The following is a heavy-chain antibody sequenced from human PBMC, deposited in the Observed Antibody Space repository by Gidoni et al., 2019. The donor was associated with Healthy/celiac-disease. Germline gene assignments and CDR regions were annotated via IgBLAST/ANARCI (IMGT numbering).Heavy chain of an antibody. CDR2: IYTSGST. J-gene: IGHJ4*02. Sequence: QVQLQESGAGLVKPSETRSLTCTVSGGSISSNSWSWIRQPAGKGLEWIGRIYTSGSTNYSPSLKSRVTLSVDTSKNQFSLKLSSVTAADTAVYYCARSRESLARFDYWGQGTLVTVSS. CDR3: ARSRESLARFDY. CDR1: GGSISSNS. V-gene: IGHV4-4*07.